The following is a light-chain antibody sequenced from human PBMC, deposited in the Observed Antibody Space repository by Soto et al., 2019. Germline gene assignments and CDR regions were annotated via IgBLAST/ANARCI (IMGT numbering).Light chain of an antibody. J-gene: IGKJ1*01. CDR2: AAY. CDR3: MQHHSYPIT. CDR1: QGISSY. V-gene: IGKV1-17*03. Sequence: DIQMTQSPSAMSASVGDRVTITXRASQGISSYLAWFQQKPGKVHKRXIYAAYSLQSGVKSRFSGSGSGTEFTLTIRSLRPEDFATYYCMQHHSYPITFGQGTKVDIK.